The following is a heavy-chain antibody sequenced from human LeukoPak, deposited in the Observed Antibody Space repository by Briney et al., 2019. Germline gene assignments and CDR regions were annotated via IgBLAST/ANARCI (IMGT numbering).Heavy chain of an antibody. V-gene: IGHV3-7*01. CDR1: GFTFSSYG. Sequence: GGSLKLSCAASGFTFSSYGMSWVRQAPGKGLEWVANIKQDGSEKYYVESVKGRFTISRDNAKNPLYLQMNSLRAEDTAVYYCAREGSAVLPAGRGYSYYMAVWGKGTTVTVSS. J-gene: IGHJ6*03. D-gene: IGHD2-2*01. CDR3: AREGSAVLPAGRGYSYYMAV. CDR2: IKQDGSEK.